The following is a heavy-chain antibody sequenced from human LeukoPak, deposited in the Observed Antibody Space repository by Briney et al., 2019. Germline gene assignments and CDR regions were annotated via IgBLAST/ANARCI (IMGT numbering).Heavy chain of an antibody. CDR3: AGSAHHDTSGYYIDY. CDR2: INPNSGGT. D-gene: IGHD3-22*01. J-gene: IGHJ4*02. V-gene: IGHV1-2*02. Sequence: ASVKVSCKASGYIFSGYYMNWVRQAPGQGLEWMGWINPNSGGTNYAQKFQARVTMTRDTSISTVYMEVNSLRSDDTAVYYCAGSAHHDTSGYYIDYVGQGTLVTVSS. CDR1: GYIFSGYY.